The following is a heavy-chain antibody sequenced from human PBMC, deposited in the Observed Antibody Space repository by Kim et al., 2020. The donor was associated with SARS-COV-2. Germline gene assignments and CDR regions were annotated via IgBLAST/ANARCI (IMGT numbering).Heavy chain of an antibody. D-gene: IGHD1-20*01. V-gene: IGHV4-34*01. CDR1: GGSFSGYY. CDR3: ARGPPFRYTNTWSVVGFDP. J-gene: IGHJ5*02. CDR2: INHFGSP. Sequence: SETLSLTCAVFGGSFSGYYWTWIRQSPGRGLEWIGEINHFGSPNYNPSLKSRVAMSLDASTNHFSLKLRSVTAADTAVYYCARGPPFRYTNTWSVVGFDPWGQGTLVTVSS.